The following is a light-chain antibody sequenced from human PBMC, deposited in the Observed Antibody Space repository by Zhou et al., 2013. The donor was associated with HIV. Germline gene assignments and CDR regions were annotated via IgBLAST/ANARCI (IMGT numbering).Light chain of an antibody. CDR3: QQYNSYPIT. V-gene: IGKV1-39*01. CDR2: AAS. Sequence: DIQMTQSPFSLSAVVGDRVTITCRASQRISNFLNWYQHKPGESPKLLIFAASTLQDGVPSRFSGSGSGTEFSLTISGLQPDDFATYYCQQYNSYPITFGRGTRLDI. CDR1: QRISNF. J-gene: IGKJ5*01.